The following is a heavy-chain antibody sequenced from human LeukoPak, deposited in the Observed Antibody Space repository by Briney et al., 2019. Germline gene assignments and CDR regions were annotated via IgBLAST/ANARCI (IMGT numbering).Heavy chain of an antibody. J-gene: IGHJ4*02. CDR2: TSKDGSDT. CDR3: ARGGYSGSYYRFS. D-gene: IGHD6-25*01. V-gene: IGHV3-74*01. Sequence: GGSLRLSCAASGFTFSDYWMHWVRQGPGKGPEWLSRTSKDGSDTFYADAAKGRFTASRDSAKNTVYLQVTNVRPDDTAVYYCARGGYSGSYYRFSWGQGTVVTVAS. CDR1: GFTFSDYW.